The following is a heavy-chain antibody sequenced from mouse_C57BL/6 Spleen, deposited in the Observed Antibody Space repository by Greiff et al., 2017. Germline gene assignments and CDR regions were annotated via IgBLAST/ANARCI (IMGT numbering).Heavy chain of an antibody. D-gene: IGHD2-5*01. V-gene: IGHV1-80*01. Sequence: VQLQQSGAELVKPGASVKISCKASGYAFSSYWMNWVKQRPGKGLEWIGQIYPGDGDTNYNGKFKGKATLTADKSSSTAYMQLSSLTSEDSAVYFCARRGGYSNYVWFAYWGQGTLVTVSA. CDR3: ARRGGYSNYVWFAY. J-gene: IGHJ3*01. CDR2: IYPGDGDT. CDR1: GYAFSSYW.